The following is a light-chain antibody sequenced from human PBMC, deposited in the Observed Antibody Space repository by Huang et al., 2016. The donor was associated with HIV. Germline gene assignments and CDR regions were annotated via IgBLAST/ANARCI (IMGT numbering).Light chain of an antibody. Sequence: EIVMTQSPATLSVSPGERATLSCRASQSVSTNLAWYQQKPGQAPRLLLYGASTRATGVPARFSGSGSGTEFTLTINSLQSEDFAVYFCQQYNNWPCTFGQGTNLEIK. J-gene: IGKJ2*02. V-gene: IGKV3-15*01. CDR3: QQYNNWPCT. CDR1: QSVSTN. CDR2: GAS.